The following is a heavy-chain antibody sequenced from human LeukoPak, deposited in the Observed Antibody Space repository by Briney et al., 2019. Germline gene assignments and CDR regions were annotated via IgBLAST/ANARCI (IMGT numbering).Heavy chain of an antibody. CDR3: ARGSGLQRWLQLDY. CDR2: INPNSGGT. CDR1: GYTFTGYY. J-gene: IGHJ4*02. Sequence: ASVKVSCKASGYTFTGYYMHWVRQAPGQGLECMGWINPNSGGTNYAQKFQGRVTMTRDTSISTAYMELSRLRSDDTAVYYCARGSGLQRWLQLDYWGQGTLVTVSS. V-gene: IGHV1-2*02. D-gene: IGHD5-24*01.